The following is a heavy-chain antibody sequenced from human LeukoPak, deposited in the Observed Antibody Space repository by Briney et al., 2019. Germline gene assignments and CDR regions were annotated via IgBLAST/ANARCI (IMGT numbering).Heavy chain of an antibody. V-gene: IGHV3-23*01. CDR2: ISGSGGRT. Sequence: PGGSLRLSCAASGFTFDDYAMHWVRQAPGKGLEWVSAISGSGGRTYYADSVKGRFTISRDNSENTLYLQMNSLRAEDTAVYYCVRQPYNTGSFDYWGQGTLVTVSS. CDR3: VRQPYNTGSFDY. J-gene: IGHJ4*02. CDR1: GFTFDDYA. D-gene: IGHD6-19*01.